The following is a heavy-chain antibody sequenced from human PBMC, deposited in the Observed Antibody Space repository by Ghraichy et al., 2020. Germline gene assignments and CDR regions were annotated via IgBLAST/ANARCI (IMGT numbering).Heavy chain of an antibody. J-gene: IGHJ3*02. D-gene: IGHD3-10*01. V-gene: IGHV3-13*01. CDR3: ARGGSDALDI. CDR1: GFTFRSYD. CDR2: IGTAGDT. Sequence: GGSLRLSCAASGFTFRSYDMHWVRQATGKGLEWVSAIGTAGDTLYAASVEGRFTISRDNAKNSLFLQMNSLRAGDAAVYYCARGGSDALDIWGQGTMVTVSS.